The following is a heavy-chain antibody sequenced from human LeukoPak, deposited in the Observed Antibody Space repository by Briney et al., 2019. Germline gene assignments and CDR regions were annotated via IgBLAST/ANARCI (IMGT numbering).Heavy chain of an antibody. D-gene: IGHD5-12*01. CDR2: INHSGST. CDR1: GGSFSGYY. Sequence: KSSETLSLTCAVYGGSFSGYYWSWIRQPPGKGLEWIGEINHSGSTNYNPSLKSRVTVSVDTSKNQFSLKLSSVTAADTAVYYCASHSGGYAYWGQGTLVTVSS. V-gene: IGHV4-34*01. J-gene: IGHJ4*02. CDR3: ASHSGGYAY.